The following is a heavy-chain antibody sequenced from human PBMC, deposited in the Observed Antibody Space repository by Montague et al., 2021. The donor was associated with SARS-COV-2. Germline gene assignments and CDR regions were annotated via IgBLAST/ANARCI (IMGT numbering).Heavy chain of an antibody. CDR1: GSSVRSYY. V-gene: IGHV4-59*02. Sequence: TLSLTCIVFGSSVRSYYCSWIRQPPGKGLEWIGYIYDSGSTNXXPSLNSRVTISVDTSKNQFSLKLSSVTAADTAVYYCARENTVTTFGGPYYIDSWGQGTLVTVSA. D-gene: IGHD4-17*01. J-gene: IGHJ4*02. CDR2: IYDSGST. CDR3: ARENTVTTFGGPYYIDS.